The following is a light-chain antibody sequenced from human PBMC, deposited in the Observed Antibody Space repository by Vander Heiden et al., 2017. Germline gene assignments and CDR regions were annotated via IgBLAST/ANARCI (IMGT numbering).Light chain of an antibody. Sequence: HSVLMQPPSVSGPPGQTVTISCTAISSNIGAGYVVPWYHQFPGKAPKVLISDNVHRPSGGPDRFSGSKSGTAASLAITGLQAEDEADYYCQAYDNSLSGVVFGGGTKLTVL. J-gene: IGLJ2*01. CDR2: DNV. CDR3: QAYDNSLSGVV. CDR1: SSNIGAGYV. V-gene: IGLV1-40*01.